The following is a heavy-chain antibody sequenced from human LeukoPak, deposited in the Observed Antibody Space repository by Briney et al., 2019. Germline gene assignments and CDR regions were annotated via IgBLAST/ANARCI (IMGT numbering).Heavy chain of an antibody. CDR1: GYSFISYW. Sequence: GESLKISCKGSGYSFISYWIGWVRQMPGKGLEWMGIIYPGDSGDSDIRYSPSFQGQVIISADRSTSTAYLQWSSLKASDTAIYYSGGGVQFLDCLDHWGQGTLVTVSS. V-gene: IGHV5-51*01. J-gene: IGHJ4*02. CDR3: GGGVQFLDCLDH. CDR2: IYPGDSGDSDI. D-gene: IGHD3-3*01.